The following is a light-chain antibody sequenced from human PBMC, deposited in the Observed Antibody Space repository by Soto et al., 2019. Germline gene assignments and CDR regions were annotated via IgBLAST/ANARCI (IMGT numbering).Light chain of an antibody. J-gene: IGKJ4*01. V-gene: IGKV1-12*01. CDR1: QGINSW. CDR2: TAS. Sequence: DILVTQSPSSVSASVGDRVTITCRASQGINSWLAWYQQKPGLAPRLLIYTASNLQSGVPSRFSGSGSGTDFIPTISSLQPEDVATYYCQQASGFPLTFGGGTKVEIK. CDR3: QQASGFPLT.